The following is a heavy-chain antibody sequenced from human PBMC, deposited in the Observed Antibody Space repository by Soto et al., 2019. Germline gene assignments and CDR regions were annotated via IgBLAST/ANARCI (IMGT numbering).Heavy chain of an antibody. J-gene: IGHJ4*02. D-gene: IGHD3-10*01. CDR2: IQDGGSI. Sequence: EVLLEESGGDLVQPGGSLRLSCAASGFSVSNNYMSWVRQVPGKGLEWVSVIQDGGSITYADSVRDRCTISRDSSKNTVFLQMSSLRPEDTAVYFCARGEGSGSNALGQGGQGTLVPASS. CDR3: ARGEGSGSNALGQ. V-gene: IGHV3-66*01. CDR1: GFSVSNNY.